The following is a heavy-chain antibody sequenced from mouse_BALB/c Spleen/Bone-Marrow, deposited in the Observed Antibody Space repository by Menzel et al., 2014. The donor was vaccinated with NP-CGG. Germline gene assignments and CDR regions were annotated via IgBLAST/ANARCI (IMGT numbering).Heavy chain of an antibody. CDR2: IRNKANGYTT. CDR1: GFTFXDYY. V-gene: IGHV7-3*02. D-gene: IGHD1-1*01. J-gene: IGHJ2*01. Sequence: EVKVVESGGGLVQPGGSLRLSCATSGFTFXDYYMSWVRQPPGKALEWLGFIRNKANGYTTEYSASVKGRFTISRDNSQSILYLQMNTLRAEDSATYYCARDMGLLRFDYWGQGTTLTVSS. CDR3: ARDMGLLRFDY.